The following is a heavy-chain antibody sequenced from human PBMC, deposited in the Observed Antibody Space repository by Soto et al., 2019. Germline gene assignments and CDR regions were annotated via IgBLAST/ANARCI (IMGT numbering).Heavy chain of an antibody. D-gene: IGHD2-15*01. CDR3: AKGIATGHIEP. J-gene: IGHJ5*02. V-gene: IGHV1-3*01. Sequence: GASVKVSCKASGYTFTRYTMTWVRQAPGQRLEWMGWINPANGNTKSSQKFQDRVIITRDTSASTAYMDLSSLRSEDTAVYYCAKGIATGHIEPLAQGSLVTVSS. CDR1: GYTFTRYT. CDR2: INPANGNT.